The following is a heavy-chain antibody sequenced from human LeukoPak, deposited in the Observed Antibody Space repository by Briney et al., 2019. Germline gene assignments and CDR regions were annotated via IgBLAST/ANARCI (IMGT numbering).Heavy chain of an antibody. V-gene: IGHV3-48*03. CDR1: GFIFNSYE. Sequence: GGSLRLSCAASGFIFNSYETNWVRQAPGKGLEWVSYISSGGSIIYYADSVRGRFTISRDNAKNSLFLQMNSLRAEDTAVYYCARGEAFCDYWGQGALVTVSS. CDR3: ARGEAFCDY. CDR2: ISSGGSII. J-gene: IGHJ4*02.